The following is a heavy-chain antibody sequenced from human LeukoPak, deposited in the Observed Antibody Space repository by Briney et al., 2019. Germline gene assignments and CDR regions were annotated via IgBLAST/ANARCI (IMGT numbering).Heavy chain of an antibody. Sequence: GGSLRLSCAASGFTVSSNYMSWVRQAPGKGLEWVAFIGYDESKKYYAESVKGRFTISRDDSKNTLYLQMSALKTEDTAVYYCAKNPEAVTISGVPSQGYWGQGTLVTASS. J-gene: IGHJ4*02. CDR2: IGYDESKK. D-gene: IGHD3-3*01. V-gene: IGHV3-30*02. CDR1: GFTVSSNY. CDR3: AKNPEAVTISGVPSQGY.